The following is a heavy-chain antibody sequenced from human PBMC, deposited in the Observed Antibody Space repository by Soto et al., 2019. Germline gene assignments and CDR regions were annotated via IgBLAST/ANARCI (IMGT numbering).Heavy chain of an antibody. J-gene: IGHJ6*02. CDR2: INHSGST. Sequence: QVQLQQWGAGLLKPSETLSLTCAVYGGSFSGYYWSWIRQLPGKGLEWIGEINHSGSTNYNPSLKSRVTISVDTSKNQFSLKLSSVTAADTAVYYCASRGYSYGDLSVWGQGTTVTVSS. D-gene: IGHD5-18*01. CDR1: GGSFSGYY. CDR3: ASRGYSYGDLSV. V-gene: IGHV4-34*01.